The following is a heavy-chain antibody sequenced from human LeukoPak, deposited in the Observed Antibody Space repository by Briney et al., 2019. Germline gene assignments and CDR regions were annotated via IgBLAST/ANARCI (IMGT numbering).Heavy chain of an antibody. CDR2: IIPILGIA. Sequence: ASVKVSCKASGGTFSSYAISWVRQAPGQGLEWMGMIIPILGIANYAQKFQGRVTITPDKYTSTAYMELSSLRAEDTAVYYFARGPGDYGDYLDPWGQGTLVSVSS. J-gene: IGHJ5*02. D-gene: IGHD4-17*01. CDR3: ARGPGDYGDYLDP. V-gene: IGHV1-69*04. CDR1: GGTFSSYA.